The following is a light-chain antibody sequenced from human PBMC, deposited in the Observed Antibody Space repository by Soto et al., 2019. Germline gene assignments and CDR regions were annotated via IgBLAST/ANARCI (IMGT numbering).Light chain of an antibody. CDR2: AAS. J-gene: IGKJ3*01. V-gene: IGKV1-39*01. Sequence: DIQMTQSPSSLSASVGDRVTITCRASQSISSYLNWYQQKPGKAPKLLIYAASSLQIGVPSRFSGSGSGTDFTLTISSLQPEDFATYYGQQRYSTPIFTFGPGNKVDIK. CDR1: QSISSY. CDR3: QQRYSTPIFT.